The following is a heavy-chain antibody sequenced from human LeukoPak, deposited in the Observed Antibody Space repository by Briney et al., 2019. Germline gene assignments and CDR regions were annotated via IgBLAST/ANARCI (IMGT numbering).Heavy chain of an antibody. Sequence: VASVTVSCKASGGTFSSYAISWVRQAPGQGLEWMGWISAYNGNTNYAQKLQGRVTMTTDTSTSTAYMELRSLRSDDTAVYYCARDPSGGYCSSTSCYLDYWGQGTLVTVSS. CDR2: ISAYNGNT. CDR3: ARDPSGGYCSSTSCYLDY. V-gene: IGHV1-18*01. J-gene: IGHJ4*02. CDR1: GGTFSSYA. D-gene: IGHD2-2*01.